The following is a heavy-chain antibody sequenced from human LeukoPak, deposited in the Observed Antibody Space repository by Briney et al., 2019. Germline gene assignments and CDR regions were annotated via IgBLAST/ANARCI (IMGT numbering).Heavy chain of an antibody. CDR3: ANNRPVDVDY. Sequence: GRSLRLSCAASGFTFSSYAMHWVRQAPGKGLEWVAVISYDGSNKYYADSVKGRFTISRDNSKNTLYLQMNSLRAEDTAVYYCANNRPVDVDYWGQGTLVTVSS. J-gene: IGHJ4*02. D-gene: IGHD1-1*01. V-gene: IGHV3-30-3*01. CDR1: GFTFSSYA. CDR2: ISYDGSNK.